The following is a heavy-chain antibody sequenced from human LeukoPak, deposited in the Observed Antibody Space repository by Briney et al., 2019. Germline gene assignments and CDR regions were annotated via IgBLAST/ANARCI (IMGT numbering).Heavy chain of an antibody. Sequence: PGGSLRLSCVASGFTFSSYSMNWVRQPPGKGLEWVSYISTSSGTIYYADSVKGRFSISRDNAKNSLYLQMNSLRAEDTAVYYCVRGGLDHWGQGALVTVSS. V-gene: IGHV3-48*04. D-gene: IGHD5-12*01. CDR2: ISTSSGTI. CDR3: VRGGLDH. J-gene: IGHJ4*02. CDR1: GFTFSSYS.